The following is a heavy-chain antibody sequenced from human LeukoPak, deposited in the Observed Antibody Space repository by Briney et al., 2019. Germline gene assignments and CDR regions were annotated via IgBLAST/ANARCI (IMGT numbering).Heavy chain of an antibody. V-gene: IGHV4-30-2*01. Sequence: SETLSLTCAVSGGSISSGGYSWSWMRQPPGKGREWIGYIYHSGSTYYNPSLKSRVTISVDRSKNQFSLKLSSVTAADTAVYYCARDRPMVRGAGGFDPWGQGTLVTVSS. CDR1: GGSISSGGYS. CDR3: ARDRPMVRGAGGFDP. J-gene: IGHJ5*02. CDR2: IYHSGST. D-gene: IGHD3-10*01.